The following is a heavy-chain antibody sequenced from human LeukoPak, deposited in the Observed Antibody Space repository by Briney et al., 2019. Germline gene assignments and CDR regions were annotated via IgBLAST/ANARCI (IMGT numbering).Heavy chain of an antibody. CDR2: IIPIFGTA. V-gene: IGHV1-69*13. CDR3: ARGIVVVPAAPPYGMDV. Sequence: SVKVSCKASGGTFSSYDISWVRPAPGQGLEGMGGIIPIFGTANYAQKFQGRVTITADESTSTAYMELSSLRSEDTAVYYCARGIVVVPAAPPYGMDVWGQGTTVTVSS. J-gene: IGHJ6*02. CDR1: GGTFSSYD. D-gene: IGHD2-2*01.